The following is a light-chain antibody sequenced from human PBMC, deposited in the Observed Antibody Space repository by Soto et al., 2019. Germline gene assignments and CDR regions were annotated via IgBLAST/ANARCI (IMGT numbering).Light chain of an antibody. CDR3: CSYAGSYLWV. CDR2: DVT. J-gene: IGLJ3*02. CDR1: SGDVGGYNY. Sequence: QSALTQPRSLSGSPGQSVTISCTGTSGDVGGYNYVAWYQQRAGEAPELMIYDVTKRPSGVPDRFSGSKSGNTAFLTISGLHSEDEADYYCCSYAGSYLWVFGGGTKFTVL. V-gene: IGLV2-11*01.